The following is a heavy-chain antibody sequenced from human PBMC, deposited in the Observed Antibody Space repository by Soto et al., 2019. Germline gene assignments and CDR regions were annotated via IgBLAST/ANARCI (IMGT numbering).Heavy chain of an antibody. J-gene: IGHJ5*02. Sequence: PGGSLRLSCAASGFTFSSYSMNWVRQAPGKGLEWVSSISSSSSYIYYADSVKGRFTISRDNARNSLYLQMNSLRAEDTAVYYCARDPEIAARLGRVKWFDPWGQGTLVTVSS. CDR2: ISSSSSYI. D-gene: IGHD6-6*01. CDR3: ARDPEIAARLGRVKWFDP. CDR1: GFTFSSYS. V-gene: IGHV3-21*04.